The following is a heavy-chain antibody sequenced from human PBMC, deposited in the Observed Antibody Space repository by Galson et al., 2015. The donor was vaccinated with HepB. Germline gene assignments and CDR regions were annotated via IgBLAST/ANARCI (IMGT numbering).Heavy chain of an antibody. CDR2: ISSSSSTI. V-gene: IGHV3-48*04. J-gene: IGHJ4*02. CDR1: GFTFSSYS. CDR3: ARDKSHYCGGDCYQLFDY. D-gene: IGHD2-21*02. Sequence: SLRLSCAASGFTFSSYSMNWVRQAPGKGLEWVSYISSSSSTIYYADSVKGRFTISRDNAKNSLYLQMNSLRAEDTAVYYCARDKSHYCGGDCYQLFDYWGQGTLVTVSS.